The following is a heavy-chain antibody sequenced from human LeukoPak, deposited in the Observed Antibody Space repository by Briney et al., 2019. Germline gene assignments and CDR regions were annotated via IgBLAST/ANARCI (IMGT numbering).Heavy chain of an antibody. J-gene: IGHJ4*02. Sequence: SETLSLTCTVSGGSISSGGYYWSWIRQHPGKGLEWIGYIYYSGSTYYNPSLKSRVTISVDTSKNQFSLKLSSVTAADTAVCYCARVSRFCGSGSREPAFDYWGQGTLVTVSS. V-gene: IGHV4-31*03. D-gene: IGHD3-10*01. CDR2: IYYSGST. CDR3: ARVSRFCGSGSREPAFDY. CDR1: GGSISSGGYY.